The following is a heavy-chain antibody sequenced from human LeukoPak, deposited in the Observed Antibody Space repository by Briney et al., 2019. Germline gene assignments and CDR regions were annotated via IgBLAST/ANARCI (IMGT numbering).Heavy chain of an antibody. Sequence: GGSLRLSCAASGFTFSGYSMNWVRQAPGKGLEWVSSISSSSSYIYYADSVKGRFTISRDNAKNSLYLQMNSLRAEDTAVYYCATSSGWYPKYFDYWGQGTLVTVSS. J-gene: IGHJ4*02. V-gene: IGHV3-21*01. CDR3: ATSSGWYPKYFDY. CDR2: ISSSSSYI. CDR1: GFTFSGYS. D-gene: IGHD6-19*01.